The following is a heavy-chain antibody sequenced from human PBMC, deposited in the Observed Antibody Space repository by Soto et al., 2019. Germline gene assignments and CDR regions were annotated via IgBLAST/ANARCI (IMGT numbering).Heavy chain of an antibody. J-gene: IGHJ6*02. D-gene: IGHD1-26*01. Sequence: QVQLVESGGGVVQPGRSLRLSCAASGFTFSSYAMHWVRQAPGKGLEWVAVISYDGSNKYYPEFVKGRFTISRDNSKNTLYLQMNSLRAEDTDVYYCARDVESGSSQYYYYQNGMDVWGQGTTVTVSS. CDR2: ISYDGSNK. V-gene: IGHV3-30-3*01. CDR1: GFTFSSYA. CDR3: ARDVESGSSQYYYYQNGMDV.